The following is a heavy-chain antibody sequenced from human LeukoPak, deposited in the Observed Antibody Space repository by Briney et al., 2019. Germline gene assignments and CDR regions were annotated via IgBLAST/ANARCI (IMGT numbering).Heavy chain of an antibody. D-gene: IGHD3-10*01. CDR3: VKDGSGSYYTYYFDY. J-gene: IGHJ4*02. V-gene: IGHV3-64D*06. Sequence: DSVKGRFTISRDNSKNTLYLLMSCLRAEDTAVYYCVKDGSGSYYTYYFDYWGQGTLVTVSS.